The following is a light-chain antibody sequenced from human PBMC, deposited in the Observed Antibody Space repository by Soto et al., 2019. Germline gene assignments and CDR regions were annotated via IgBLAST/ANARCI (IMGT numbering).Light chain of an antibody. CDR2: KAS. CDR3: QQSWT. CDR1: QSISSW. J-gene: IGKJ1*01. Sequence: DIQMTQSPSTLSASVGDRVTITCRASQSISSWLAWYQQKPGKAPKLLIYKASSLESGVPSRFSGSGSGTVFTIIISSLQPDDFASYYCQQSWTFGQGTKVEIK. V-gene: IGKV1-5*03.